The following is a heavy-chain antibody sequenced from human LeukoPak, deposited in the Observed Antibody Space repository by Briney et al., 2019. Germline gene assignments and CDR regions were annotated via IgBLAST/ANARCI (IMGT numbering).Heavy chain of an antibody. CDR3: AREPKVATIFGVVIAPIDY. D-gene: IGHD3-3*01. J-gene: IGHJ4*02. CDR2: IYYSGST. CDR1: GGSISSYY. V-gene: IGHV4-59*01. Sequence: SETLSLTCTVSGGSISSYYWSWIRQPPGRGLEWIGYIYYSGSTNDNPSLKSRVTTSLDTSKNQVSLELSSVTAADTAVYYCAREPKVATIFGVVIAPIDYWGQGTLVTVSS.